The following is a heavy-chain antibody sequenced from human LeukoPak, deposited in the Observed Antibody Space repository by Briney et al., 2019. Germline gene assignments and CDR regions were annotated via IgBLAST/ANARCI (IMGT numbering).Heavy chain of an antibody. D-gene: IGHD5-12*01. Sequence: PGGSLRLSCAASGFTFSSYAMSWVRQAPGKGLEWVSAISGSGGSTYYADSVKGRFTIPRDNSKNTLDLQMNSLRAEDTAVYYCAKGAGYSGYVYLDYWGQGTLVTVSS. CDR1: GFTFSSYA. CDR2: ISGSGGST. CDR3: AKGAGYSGYVYLDY. V-gene: IGHV3-23*01. J-gene: IGHJ4*02.